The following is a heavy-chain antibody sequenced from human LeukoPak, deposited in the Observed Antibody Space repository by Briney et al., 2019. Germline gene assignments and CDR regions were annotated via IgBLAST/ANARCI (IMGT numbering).Heavy chain of an antibody. Sequence: GGSLRLSCVASGFTFSDYWMSWVRQAPGKGLEWVAHIKHDASEKYYVDSAKGRFTISRDNAKNSLYLPMNSLRSEDTAVYYCARTTKYSFDIWGQGTMVTVSS. J-gene: IGHJ3*02. CDR2: IKHDASEK. CDR3: ARTTKYSFDI. V-gene: IGHV3-7*04. CDR1: GFTFSDYW. D-gene: IGHD2/OR15-2a*01.